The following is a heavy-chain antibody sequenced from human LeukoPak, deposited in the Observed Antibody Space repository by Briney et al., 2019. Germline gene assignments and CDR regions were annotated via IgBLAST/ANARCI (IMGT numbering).Heavy chain of an antibody. Sequence: PGRSLRLSCAASGSTFSSYAMHWVRQAPGKGLEWVAVISYDGSNKYYADSVKGRFTISRDNSKNTLYLQMNSLRAEDTAVYYCARDEVSTYDSSGYYGYWGQGTLVTVSS. CDR1: GSTFSSYA. V-gene: IGHV3-30*04. CDR3: ARDEVSTYDSSGYYGY. J-gene: IGHJ4*02. D-gene: IGHD3-22*01. CDR2: ISYDGSNK.